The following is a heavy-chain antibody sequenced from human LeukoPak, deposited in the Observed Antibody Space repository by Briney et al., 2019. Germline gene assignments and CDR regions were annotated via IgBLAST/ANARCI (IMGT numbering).Heavy chain of an antibody. CDR1: GGSFSGYY. V-gene: IGHV4-34*01. D-gene: IGHD5-18*01. CDR3: ARVGYSYGYAFDI. CDR2: INHSGST. Sequence: NPSETLSLTCAVYGGSFSGYYWSWIRQPPGKGLEWIGEINHSGSTNYNPSLKSRVTISVDTSKNQFSLKLSSVTAADTAVYYCARVGYSYGYAFDIWGQGTMVAVSS. J-gene: IGHJ3*02.